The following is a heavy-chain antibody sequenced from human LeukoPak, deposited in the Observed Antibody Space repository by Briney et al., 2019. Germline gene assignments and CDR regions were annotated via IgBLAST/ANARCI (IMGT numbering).Heavy chain of an antibody. CDR1: GYTFSKYY. J-gene: IGHJ4*02. V-gene: IGHV1-2*02. Sequence: GASVRVSCKASGYTFSKYYIHWVRQAPGQGLEWMGWIVTNDGGTRLVEKYKGRVTMTRDTSTNTAFLELSTLTSDDTAVYYCARGEPYHGFDYWGQGALVTVSS. CDR2: IVTNDGGT. CDR3: ARGEPYHGFDY.